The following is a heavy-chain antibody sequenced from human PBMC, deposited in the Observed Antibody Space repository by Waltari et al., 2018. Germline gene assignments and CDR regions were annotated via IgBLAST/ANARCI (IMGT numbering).Heavy chain of an antibody. D-gene: IGHD6-13*01. CDR2: IYYSGST. V-gene: IGHV4-59*01. Sequence: QVQLQESGPGLVKPSETLSLTCTVSGGSISRYYWSWIRRPPGKGLEWIGYIYYSGSTNYNPSLKSRGTISVDTAKNQFSLKRSSVTAADTAVYYCASDLCNRQLVRMGPCGDFDYWGQGTLVTVSS. CDR1: GGSISRYY. J-gene: IGHJ4*02. CDR3: ASDLCNRQLVRMGPCGDFDY.